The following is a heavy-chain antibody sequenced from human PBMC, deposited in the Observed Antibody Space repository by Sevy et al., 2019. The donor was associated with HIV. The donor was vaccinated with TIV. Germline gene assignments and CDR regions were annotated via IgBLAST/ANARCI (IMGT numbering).Heavy chain of an antibody. Sequence: ASVKVSCKASGYTFTRYGISWVRQAPGQGLEWMGWISAYNGNTNYAQKLQGRVTMTTDTSTSTAYMELRSLRSDDTAVYYCARDGYCSGGSCINDFDYWGQGTLVTVSS. D-gene: IGHD2-15*01. CDR2: ISAYNGNT. V-gene: IGHV1-18*01. CDR1: GYTFTRYG. CDR3: ARDGYCSGGSCINDFDY. J-gene: IGHJ4*02.